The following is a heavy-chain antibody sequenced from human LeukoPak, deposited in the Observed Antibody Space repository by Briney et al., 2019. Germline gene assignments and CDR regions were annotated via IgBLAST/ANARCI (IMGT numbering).Heavy chain of an antibody. CDR1: GGSISSSSYY. J-gene: IGHJ4*02. D-gene: IGHD6-13*01. V-gene: IGHV4-39*07. Sequence: SETLSLTCTVSGGSISSSSYYWGWIRQPPGKGLERIGSIYYSGSTYYNPSLKSRVTISVDTSKNQFSLKLSSVTAADTAVYYCARGSGSSSLFWGQGTLVTVSS. CDR3: ARGSGSSSLF. CDR2: IYYSGST.